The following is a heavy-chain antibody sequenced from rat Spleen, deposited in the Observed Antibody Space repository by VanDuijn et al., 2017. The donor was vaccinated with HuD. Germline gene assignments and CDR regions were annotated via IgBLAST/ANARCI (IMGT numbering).Heavy chain of an antibody. Sequence: EVQLVESGGGLVQPGRSLKLSCVASGFTFNNYWMTWIRQAPGKGLEWVTSITNTGGITYYPDSVKGRFTVSRDNAKSTLYLQMDSLRSEDTATYYCVRHWGYWGQGVMVTVSS. CDR2: ITNTGGIT. CDR3: VRHWGY. V-gene: IGHV5-31*01. CDR1: GFTFNNYW. J-gene: IGHJ2*01. D-gene: IGHD4-6*01.